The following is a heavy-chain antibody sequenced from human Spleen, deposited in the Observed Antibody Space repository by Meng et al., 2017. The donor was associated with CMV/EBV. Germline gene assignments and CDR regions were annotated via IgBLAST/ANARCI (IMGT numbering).Heavy chain of an antibody. V-gene: IGHV4-31*03. D-gene: IGHD3-10*01. CDR3: AREEDYGSGSRNYGMDV. CDR2: LYYGGTT. J-gene: IGHJ6*02. Sequence: SETLSLTCTVSGDSISSGGYWSWIRQHPRKGLEWIGYLYYGGTTYYNPSLKSRVTISVDTSKNQFSLKLSSVTAADTAIYYCAREEDYGSGSRNYGMDVWGRGTTVTVSS. CDR1: GDSISSGGY.